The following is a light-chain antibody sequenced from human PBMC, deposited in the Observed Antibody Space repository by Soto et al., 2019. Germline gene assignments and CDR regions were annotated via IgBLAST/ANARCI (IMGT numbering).Light chain of an antibody. CDR1: ENHY. V-gene: IGLV1-51*01. Sequence: QSVLTQPPSVSAAPGQKVTISCSGENHYVSWYQQLPGTAPKLLIYDNDKRPSGIPDRFSGSKSGTSATLGITGLQTGDEADYYCGAWDASLSVGVFGGGTKVTVL. CDR2: DND. J-gene: IGLJ3*02. CDR3: GAWDASLSVGV.